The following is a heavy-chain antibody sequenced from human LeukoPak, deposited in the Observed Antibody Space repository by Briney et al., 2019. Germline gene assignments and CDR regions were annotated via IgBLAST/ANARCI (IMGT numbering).Heavy chain of an antibody. J-gene: IGHJ3*02. CDR3: ARLLGGAFDI. V-gene: IGHV3-48*01. D-gene: IGHD2-15*01. Sequence: GGSLRLSCAASGFTFSTYSLNWVRQAPGKGLEWISYISRSSSTIYYADSVQGRFTISRDNAKNSLYLQMNSLRAEDTAVYYCARLLGGAFDIWGQGTMVTVSS. CDR2: ISRSSSTI. CDR1: GFTFSTYS.